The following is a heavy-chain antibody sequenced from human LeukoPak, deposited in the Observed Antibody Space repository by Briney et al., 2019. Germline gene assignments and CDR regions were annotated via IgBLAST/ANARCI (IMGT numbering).Heavy chain of an antibody. CDR3: AKDYTTMVRGVDY. CDR1: GFSFDDYV. J-gene: IGHJ4*02. D-gene: IGHD5-18*01. V-gene: IGHV3-9*01. Sequence: GRALRLSCAAPGFSFDDYVMHWGRHTPGEGLEWVSGISWNSGSIAYADAVKGRFNISRDNAKKYLYLQMNSLRPEDTAVYYCAKDYTTMVRGVDYWGQGTLVTVSS. CDR2: ISWNSGSI.